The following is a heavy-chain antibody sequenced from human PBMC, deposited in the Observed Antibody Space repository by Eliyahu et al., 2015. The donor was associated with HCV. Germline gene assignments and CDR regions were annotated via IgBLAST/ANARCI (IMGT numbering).Heavy chain of an antibody. CDR2: XSAYNGNT. CDR1: GYTFXSYG. CDR3: ARGHREIQLWFTHSGFDY. J-gene: IGHJ4*02. Sequence: QVQLVQSGAEVKKPGASVKVSCKASGYTFXSYGISWVRXAPGQGLEWMGWXSAYNGNTNYAQKLQGRVTMTTDTSTSTAYMELRSLRSDDTAVYYCARGHREIQLWFTHSGFDYWGQGTLVTVSS. D-gene: IGHD5-18*01. V-gene: IGHV1-18*01.